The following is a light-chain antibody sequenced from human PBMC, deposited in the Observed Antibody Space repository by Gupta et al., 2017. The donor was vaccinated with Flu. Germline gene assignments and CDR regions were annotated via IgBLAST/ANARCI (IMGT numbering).Light chain of an antibody. V-gene: IGKV4-1*01. J-gene: IGKJ3*01. Sequence: IVMTTSPDSLAVSLGERATINCKSSQSVLYSSNNKNYLAWYQQKPGQPPKLLIYWASTREFGVPDRFSGSGSGTDFTLTISSLQAEDLAVYSCQQYNSSPFTFGPGTKVEIK. CDR3: QQYNSSPFT. CDR1: QSVLYSSNNKNY. CDR2: WAS.